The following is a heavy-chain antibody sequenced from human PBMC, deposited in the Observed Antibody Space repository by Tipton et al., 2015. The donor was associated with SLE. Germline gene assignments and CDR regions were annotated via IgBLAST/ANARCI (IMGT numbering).Heavy chain of an antibody. Sequence: LRLSCTVSGGSISSGSCYWSWIRQPAGKGLEWIGRIYTSGSTNYNPSLKGRVTISVDTSKNQFSLKLSSVTAADTAVYYCARTWVVVPALFDPWGQGTLVTVSS. J-gene: IGHJ5*02. V-gene: IGHV4-61*02. CDR2: IYTSGST. D-gene: IGHD2-2*01. CDR3: ARTWVVVPALFDP. CDR1: GGSISSGSCY.